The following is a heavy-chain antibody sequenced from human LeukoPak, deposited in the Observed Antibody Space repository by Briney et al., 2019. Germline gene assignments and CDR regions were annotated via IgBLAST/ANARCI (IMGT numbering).Heavy chain of an antibody. Sequence: GASVKVSCKASGYTFTRYYMHWVRQAPGQGLEWMGRINPNSGGTNYAQKFQGRVTMTRDTSISTAYMELSRLRSDDTAVYYCAREQMVRGVVSGSGRAPYYYYGMDVWGQGTTVTVSS. CDR1: GYTFTRYY. CDR2: INPNSGGT. J-gene: IGHJ6*02. V-gene: IGHV1-2*06. D-gene: IGHD3-10*01. CDR3: AREQMVRGVVSGSGRAPYYYYGMDV.